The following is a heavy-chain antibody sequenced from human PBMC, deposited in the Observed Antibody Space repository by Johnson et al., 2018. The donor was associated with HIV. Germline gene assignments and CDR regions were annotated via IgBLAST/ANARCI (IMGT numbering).Heavy chain of an antibody. D-gene: IGHD6-19*01. J-gene: IGHJ3*02. CDR2: IYSGDRT. CDR3: AGRSSAWYEDAFDI. CDR1: GFTVSSNC. Sequence: VQLVESGGGLIQPWGSLRLSCAASGFTVSSNCMSWVRQAPGKGLEWVSVIYSGDRTYSAVSVKGRFTISRDSSKNTLFLQMNSLRVEDTAIYYCAGRSSAWYEDAFDIWGQGTMVTVSS. V-gene: IGHV3-53*01.